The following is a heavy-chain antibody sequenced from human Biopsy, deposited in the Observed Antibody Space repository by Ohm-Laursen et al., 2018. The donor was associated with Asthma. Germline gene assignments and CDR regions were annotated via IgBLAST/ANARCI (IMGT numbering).Heavy chain of an antibody. V-gene: IGHV3-30*18. J-gene: IGHJ6*02. CDR2: ISYDGSNK. D-gene: IGHD3-3*01. Sequence: SLRLSCSAPGFTFSSYGMHWVRQAPGKGLEWVAVISYDGSNKYYADSVTGRFTISRDNSKNTLYLQMNSLRAEDTAVYYCAKWDTYYDFWSGYYTRYNYYYYGMDVWGQGTTVTVSS. CDR3: AKWDTYYDFWSGYYTRYNYYYYGMDV. CDR1: GFTFSSYG.